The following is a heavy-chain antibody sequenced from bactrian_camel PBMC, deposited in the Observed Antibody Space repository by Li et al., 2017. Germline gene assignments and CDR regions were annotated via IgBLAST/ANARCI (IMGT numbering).Heavy chain of an antibody. Sequence: DVQLVESGGGSVQPGGSLRLSCAASGFTFSKYDLNWARQVPGKGLEWVSTINNSGGTTYSADSVKGRFTISRDNAKNTLYLQMNSLKPEDTAVYYCTRSYFGASHNTFAFWGQGTQVTVS. J-gene: IGHJ4*01. CDR3: TRSYFGASHNTFAF. CDR1: GFTFSKYD. D-gene: IGHD1*01. CDR2: INNSGGTT. V-gene: IGHV3S40*01.